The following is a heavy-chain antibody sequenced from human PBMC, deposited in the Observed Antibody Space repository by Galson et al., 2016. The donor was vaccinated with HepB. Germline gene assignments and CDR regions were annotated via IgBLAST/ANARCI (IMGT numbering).Heavy chain of an antibody. V-gene: IGHV2-5*02. CDR3: AHEGGYYPLNVFDF. D-gene: IGHD3-22*01. CDR1: GFSLTASGVG. J-gene: IGHJ3*01. Sequence: PALVTPPQTLTLTCTFSGFSLTASGVGVGWVRQSPGKALEWLALIYFDDEKRYSPSLKSRLTITKDTSKNQVVLTMTNMDPVDTGPYFCAHEGGYYPLNVFDFWGQGTMVTVSS. CDR2: IYFDDEK.